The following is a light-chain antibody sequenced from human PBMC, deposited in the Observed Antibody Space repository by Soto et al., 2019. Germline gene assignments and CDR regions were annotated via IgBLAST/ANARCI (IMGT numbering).Light chain of an antibody. Sequence: ALTQPPSASGSPGQSVTISCTGTSSDVGGYNYVSWYQQHPGKAPKLMIYEISKRPSGVPDRFSGSKSGNTASLTVSGLQAEDEADYYCSSYAGSNNQVFGTGTKVT. CDR1: SSDVGGYNY. J-gene: IGLJ1*01. CDR3: SSYAGSNNQV. V-gene: IGLV2-8*01. CDR2: EIS.